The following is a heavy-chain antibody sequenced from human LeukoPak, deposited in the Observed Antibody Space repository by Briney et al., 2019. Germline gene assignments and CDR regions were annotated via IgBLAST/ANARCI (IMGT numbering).Heavy chain of an antibody. CDR3: ARDYWWNYDY. CDR2: ISKDGSDK. D-gene: IGHD1-7*01. J-gene: IGHJ4*02. V-gene: IGHV3-30-3*01. Sequence: GGSLRLSCAASGFTFSDYAMHWVRQAPGKGLEWVAVISKDGSDKYYPGSVRGRFTISRDNSKNKIYLQMDSLRAEDTAIYYCARDYWWNYDYWGQGTLVTVSS. CDR1: GFTFSDYA.